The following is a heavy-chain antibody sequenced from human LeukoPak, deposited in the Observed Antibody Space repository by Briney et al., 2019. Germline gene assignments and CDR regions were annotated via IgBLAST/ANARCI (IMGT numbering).Heavy chain of an antibody. Sequence: PGGSLRLSCAASGFTFSSYGMHWVRQAPGKGLEWVAFIRYDGSNKYYADSVKGRFTISRDNSKNTLYLQMNSLRAEDTAVYYCAREFTATRITMVRGVGTYWGQGTLVTVSS. CDR3: AREFTATRITMVRGVGTY. J-gene: IGHJ4*02. V-gene: IGHV3-30*02. D-gene: IGHD3-10*01. CDR1: GFTFSSYG. CDR2: IRYDGSNK.